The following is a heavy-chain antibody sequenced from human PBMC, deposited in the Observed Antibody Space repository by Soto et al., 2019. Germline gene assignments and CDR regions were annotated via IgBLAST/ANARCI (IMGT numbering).Heavy chain of an antibody. CDR3: ASLGVYCSSTSCYREGYYFDY. J-gene: IGHJ4*02. Sequence: LSLPFAVYGGSFSGYYWSWIREPPGKGLEWIGEINHSGSTNYNPSLKSRVTISVDTSKNQFSLKLSSVTAADTAVYYCASLGVYCSSTSCYREGYYFDYWGQGTLVTVSS. CDR2: INHSGST. D-gene: IGHD2-2*02. V-gene: IGHV4-34*01. CDR1: GGSFSGYY.